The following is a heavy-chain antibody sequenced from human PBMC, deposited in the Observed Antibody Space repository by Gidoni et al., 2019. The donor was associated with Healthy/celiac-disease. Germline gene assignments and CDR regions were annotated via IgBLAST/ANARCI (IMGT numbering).Heavy chain of an antibody. CDR1: GFTFRSYA. CDR3: AKDRAGIWFGELRYYFDY. J-gene: IGHJ4*02. V-gene: IGHV3-23*01. D-gene: IGHD3-10*01. CDR2: ISGIGGST. Sequence: EVQLLESGGGLVQPGVSLRLSCAASGFTFRSYAMSWVRRAPGKGLEWVSAISGIGGSTYYADSVKGRFTISRDNSKNTLYLQTNSLRAEDTAVYYCAKDRAGIWFGELRYYFDYWCQGTLVTVSS.